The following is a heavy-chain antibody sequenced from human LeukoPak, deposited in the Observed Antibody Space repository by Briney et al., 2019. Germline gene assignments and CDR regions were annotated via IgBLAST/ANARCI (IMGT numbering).Heavy chain of an antibody. CDR1: GGSFSSFY. J-gene: IGHJ4*02. Sequence: SETLSLTCTVSGGSFSSFYWSWIWQPPGKGLEWIGYIYYSGSTNYNPSLRSRVTISMDTSKNQFSLKLSSVTAADTAVYYCAFSSGFYSLDYWGQGTLVTVSS. D-gene: IGHD6-19*01. CDR3: AFSSGFYSLDY. CDR2: IYYSGST. V-gene: IGHV4-59*08.